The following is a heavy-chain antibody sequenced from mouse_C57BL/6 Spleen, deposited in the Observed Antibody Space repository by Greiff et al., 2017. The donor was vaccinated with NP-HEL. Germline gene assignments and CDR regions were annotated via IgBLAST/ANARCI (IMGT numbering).Heavy chain of an antibody. Sequence: QVQLQQPGAELVMPGASVKLSCKASGYTFTSYWMHWVKQRPGQGLEWIGEIDPSDSYTNYNQKFKGKSTLTVHKSSSTAYMQLSSLKSEDSAVYYCARTGGYSNYDYWGQGTTLTVSS. D-gene: IGHD2-5*01. CDR3: ARTGGYSNYDY. CDR2: IDPSDSYT. CDR1: GYTFTSYW. J-gene: IGHJ2*01. V-gene: IGHV1-69*01.